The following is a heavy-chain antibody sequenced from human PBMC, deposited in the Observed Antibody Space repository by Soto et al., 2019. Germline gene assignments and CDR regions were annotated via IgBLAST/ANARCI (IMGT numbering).Heavy chain of an antibody. CDR2: IYYSGST. D-gene: IGHD1-7*01. Sequence: SETLSLTCTVSGGSISSGGYYWSWIRQHPGKGLEWIGYIYYSGSTYYNPSLKSRVTISVDTSKNQFSLKLSSVTAADTAVYYCARDGRTGTTRWFDPWGQGTLVTVS. CDR1: GGSISSGGYY. V-gene: IGHV4-31*03. CDR3: ARDGRTGTTRWFDP. J-gene: IGHJ5*02.